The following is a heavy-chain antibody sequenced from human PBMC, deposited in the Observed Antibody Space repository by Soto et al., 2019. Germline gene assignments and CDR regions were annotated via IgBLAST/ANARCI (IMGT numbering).Heavy chain of an antibody. J-gene: IGHJ4*02. Sequence: EVQLVESGGGLVKPGGSLTLSCAASGFTFSKAWMGWVRQAPGKGLEWVGRIKSRDNGGTPDYAAPVKGRFTISRDDSKTTQYLQMSSLKTEDTAVYYCTTLGLGYNTYAFDYWGQGLLVTVSS. D-gene: IGHD5-18*01. CDR3: TTLGLGYNTYAFDY. CDR1: GFTFSKAW. CDR2: IKSRDNGGTP. V-gene: IGHV3-15*01.